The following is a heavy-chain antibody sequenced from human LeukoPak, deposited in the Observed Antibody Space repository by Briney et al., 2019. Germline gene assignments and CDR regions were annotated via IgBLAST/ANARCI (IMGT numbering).Heavy chain of an antibody. CDR1: GFTFSSYS. CDR2: ISSSSYI. J-gene: IGHJ4*02. CDR3: ARDFRRVGATGALDY. V-gene: IGHV3-21*01. Sequence: GGSLRLSCAASGFTFSSYSMNWVRQAPGKGLEWVSSISSSSYIYYADSVKGRFTISRDNAKNSLYLQMNSLRAEDTAVYYCARDFRRVGATGALDYWGQGTLVTVSS. D-gene: IGHD1-26*01.